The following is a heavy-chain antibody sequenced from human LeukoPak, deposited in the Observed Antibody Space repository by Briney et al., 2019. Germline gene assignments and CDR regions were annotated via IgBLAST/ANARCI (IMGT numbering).Heavy chain of an antibody. D-gene: IGHD2-2*01. CDR3: AKDWGYCSSTSCYGYFDY. CDR2: ISSSSSTI. J-gene: IGHJ4*02. CDR1: GFTFSNYS. V-gene: IGHV3-48*04. Sequence: GGSLRLSCAASGFTFSNYSFNWVRQAPGKGLEGVSYISSSSSTIYYADSVKGRFTISRDYAKNSLYLQMNSLRAEDTALYYCAKDWGYCSSTSCYGYFDYWGQGTLVTVSS.